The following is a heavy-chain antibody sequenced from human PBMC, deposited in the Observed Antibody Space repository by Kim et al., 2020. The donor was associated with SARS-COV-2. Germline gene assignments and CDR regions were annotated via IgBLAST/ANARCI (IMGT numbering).Heavy chain of an antibody. V-gene: IGHV4-31*03. D-gene: IGHD3-10*01. CDR2: IYYSGST. CDR3: ARGRDGGFFFDY. J-gene: IGHJ4*02. CDR1: GGSISSGGYY. Sequence: SETLSLTCTVSGGSISSGGYYWSWIRQHPGKGLEWIGYIYYSGSTYYNPSLKSRVTISVDTSKNQFSLKLSSVTAADTAVYYCARGRDGGFFFDYWGQGTLVTVSS.